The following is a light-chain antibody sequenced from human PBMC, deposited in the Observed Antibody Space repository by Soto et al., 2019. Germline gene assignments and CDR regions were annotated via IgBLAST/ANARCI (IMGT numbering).Light chain of an antibody. V-gene: IGKV3-15*01. CDR3: QQYNNWPALS. J-gene: IGKJ4*01. CDR1: QSVSSN. Sequence: EIVMTQSPATLSVSPGERATLSCRASQSVSSNLDWYQQKPGQAPRLLIYGASTRATGIPARFSGSESGTEFTLTISSLQSEDFAVYSCQQYNNWPALSFGGGTKMEIK. CDR2: GAS.